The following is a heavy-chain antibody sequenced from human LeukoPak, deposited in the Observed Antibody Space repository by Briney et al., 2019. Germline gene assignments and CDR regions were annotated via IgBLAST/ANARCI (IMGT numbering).Heavy chain of an antibody. CDR3: ARVDIVATMGDYFDY. CDR1: GYSFTSYW. CDR2: SYPGDSET. Sequence: GESLKISWKGSGYSFTSYWIALGRQMPGKGLGGRGISYPGDSETRYSPSFQGQVTMSADNSISTAYLQWRSLKASDTAMYYCARVDIVATMGDYFDYWGQGTLVTVSS. D-gene: IGHD5-12*01. V-gene: IGHV5-51*01. J-gene: IGHJ4*02.